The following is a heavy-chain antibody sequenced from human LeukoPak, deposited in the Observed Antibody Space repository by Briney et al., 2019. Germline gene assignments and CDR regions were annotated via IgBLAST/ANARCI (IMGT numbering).Heavy chain of an antibody. CDR2: IYSGGST. D-gene: IGHD2-8*01. J-gene: IGHJ6*03. CDR3: ARDWCTLISCLGFYMDV. CDR1: GFTVSSNY. V-gene: IGHV3-53*05. Sequence: GGSLRLSCAASGFTVSSNYMSWVRQAPGKGLEWVSFIYSGGSTYYADSVKGRFTISSDNSRNTLYLQMNSLRAEDSAVYYCARDWCTLISCLGFYMDVWGKGTTVTVPS.